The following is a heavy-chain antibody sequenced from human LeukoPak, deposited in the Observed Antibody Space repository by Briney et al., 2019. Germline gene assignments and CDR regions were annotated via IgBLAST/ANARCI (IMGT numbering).Heavy chain of an antibody. Sequence: GASLQISCKASGYIFSDYYITWLRQLPGKGVEWMGIIYPGDSDTRDSPSFQGQVTISADKSISTAYLQWSSLKASDTAMYYCARRTNYGMDVWGQGTTVTVSS. V-gene: IGHV5-51*01. CDR2: IYPGDSDT. CDR1: GYIFSDYY. J-gene: IGHJ6*02. CDR3: ARRTNYGMDV.